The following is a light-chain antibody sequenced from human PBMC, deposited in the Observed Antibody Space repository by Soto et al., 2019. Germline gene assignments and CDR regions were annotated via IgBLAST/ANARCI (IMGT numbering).Light chain of an antibody. CDR3: CSYAGTSTVV. CDR2: EVS. Sequence: QSALTQPPSASGSPGQSVAISCTGTSSVVGASNYVSWYQQHPDKAPKLMIYEVSKRPSGVPDRFSGSKSGNTASLTVSGLQAEDEADYYCCSYAGTSTVVFGGGTKLTVL. J-gene: IGLJ2*01. V-gene: IGLV2-8*01. CDR1: SSVVGASNY.